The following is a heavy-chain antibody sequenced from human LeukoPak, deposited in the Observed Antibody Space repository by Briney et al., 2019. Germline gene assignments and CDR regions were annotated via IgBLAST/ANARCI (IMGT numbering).Heavy chain of an antibody. CDR2: INPNSGGT. D-gene: IGHD2-21*01. CDR3: ARDSWGDGVVDLNWFDP. J-gene: IGHJ5*02. CDR1: GYTFTSYD. Sequence: ASVKVSCKASGYTFTSYDINWVRQATGQGLEWMGWINPNSGGTNYAQKFQGRVTMTRDTSISTAYMELSRLRSDDTAVYYCARDSWGDGVVDLNWFDPWGQGTLVTVSS. V-gene: IGHV1-2*02.